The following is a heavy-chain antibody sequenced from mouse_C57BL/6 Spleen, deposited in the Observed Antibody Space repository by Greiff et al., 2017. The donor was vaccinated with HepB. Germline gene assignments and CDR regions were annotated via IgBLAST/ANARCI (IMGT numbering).Heavy chain of an antibody. CDR2: IYPGDGDT. CDR3: ARSGTSGFAY. CDR1: GYAFSSYW. J-gene: IGHJ3*01. Sequence: VQLQQSGAELVKPGASVKISCKASGYAFSSYWMNWVKQRPGKGLEWIGQIYPGDGDTNYNGKFKGKATLTADKSYSTAYMHLSSLTAEDSAVYFCARSGTSGFAYWGQGTLVTVSA. D-gene: IGHD3-1*01. V-gene: IGHV1-80*01.